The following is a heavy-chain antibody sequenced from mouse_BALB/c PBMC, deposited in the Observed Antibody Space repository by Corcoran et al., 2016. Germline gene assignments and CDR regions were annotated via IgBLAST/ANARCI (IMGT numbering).Heavy chain of an antibody. CDR2: IDPENGNT. V-gene: IGHV14-1*02. CDR3: ARVNPYAMDY. J-gene: IGHJ4*01. CDR1: GFNIKDYY. Sequence: EVQLQQSGAELVRPGALVKLSCKASGFNIKDYYMHWVKQRAEQGLEWIGWIDPENGNTIYDPKFQGKASITADTSSNTAYLQLSSLTSEDTAFYYGARVNPYAMDYWGQGTSVTVSS. D-gene: IGHD6-1*01.